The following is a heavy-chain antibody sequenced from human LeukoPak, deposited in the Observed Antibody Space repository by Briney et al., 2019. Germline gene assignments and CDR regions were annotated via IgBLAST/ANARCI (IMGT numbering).Heavy chain of an antibody. CDR3: AKSRAPTAAPDAFHI. Sequence: GGSVRLSCAASGFTFSTFGMHWIRQAPGKGLEWVAFISHDGNGKHYADSVKGRFTISRDNPDNRLYLHMSSLGPADTAMYYCAKSRAPTAAPDAFHIWGQGTMVTVSS. CDR1: GFTFSTFG. CDR2: ISHDGNGK. D-gene: IGHD1-14*01. V-gene: IGHV3-30*02. J-gene: IGHJ3*02.